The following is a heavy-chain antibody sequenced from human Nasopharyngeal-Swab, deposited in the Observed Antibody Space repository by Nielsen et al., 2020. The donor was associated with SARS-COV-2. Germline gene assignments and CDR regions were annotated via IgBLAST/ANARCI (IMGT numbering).Heavy chain of an antibody. J-gene: IGHJ6*02. CDR1: GGTFSSYA. Sequence: SVKVSCRASGGTFSSYAISWVRQAPGQGLEWLGGIIPIFGTANYAQKFQGRVTITADESTSTAYMELSSLRSEDTAVYYCAGATVTTAGYGMDVWGQGTTVTVSS. V-gene: IGHV1-69*13. CDR3: AGATVTTAGYGMDV. CDR2: IIPIFGTA. D-gene: IGHD4-11*01.